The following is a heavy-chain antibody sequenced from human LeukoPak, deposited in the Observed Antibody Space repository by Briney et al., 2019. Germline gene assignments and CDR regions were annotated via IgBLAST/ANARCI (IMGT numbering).Heavy chain of an antibody. CDR1: GFTFSSYA. D-gene: IGHD1-26*01. CDR3: ARREGAKARGDY. CDR2: ISYDGSNK. J-gene: IGHJ4*02. Sequence: TGGSLRLSCAASGFTFSSYAMHWVRQAPGKGLEWVAVISYDGSNKYYADSVKGRFTISRNNSKNTLYLQMNSLRAEDTAVYYCARREGAKARGDYWGQGTLVTVSS. V-gene: IGHV3-30-3*01.